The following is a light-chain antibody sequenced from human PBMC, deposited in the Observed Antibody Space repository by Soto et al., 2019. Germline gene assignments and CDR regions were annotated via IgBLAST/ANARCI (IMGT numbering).Light chain of an antibody. V-gene: IGLV2-11*01. CDR3: CSYAGSYTFAVV. CDR1: SSDVGGYNY. Sequence: QSALTQPRSVSGSPGQSVTISCTGTSSDVGGYNYVSWYQQHPGKAPKLMIYDVSKWPSGVPDRFSGSKSGNTASLTISGLQAEDEADYYCCSYAGSYTFAVVFGGGTKVTVL. CDR2: DVS. J-gene: IGLJ2*01.